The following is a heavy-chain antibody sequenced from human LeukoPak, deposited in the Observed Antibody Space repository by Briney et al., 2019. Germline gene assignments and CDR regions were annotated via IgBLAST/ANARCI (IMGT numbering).Heavy chain of an antibody. D-gene: IGHD6-13*01. CDR2: MNPNSGNT. CDR1: GYTFTSYG. V-gene: IGHV1-8*02. Sequence: GASVKVSCKASGYTFTSYGINWVRQATGQGLEWMGWMNPNSGNTGYAQKFQGRVTMTRNTSISTAYMELSSLRSEDTAVYYCARFRRPYSSSWYNPVPRAYWGQGTLVTVSS. J-gene: IGHJ4*02. CDR3: ARFRRPYSSSWYNPVPRAY.